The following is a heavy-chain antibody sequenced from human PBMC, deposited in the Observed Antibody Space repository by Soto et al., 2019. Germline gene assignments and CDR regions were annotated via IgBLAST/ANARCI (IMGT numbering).Heavy chain of an antibody. Sequence: SETLSLTCAVYGGSFSGYYWSWIRQPPGKGLEWIGEINHRGSTNHNPSLKSRVTISVDTSKNQFSLKLSSVTAADTAVYYCARLYDFWSGYYLKYFDYWGQGILVTVSS. CDR2: INHRGST. CDR1: GGSFSGYY. J-gene: IGHJ4*02. D-gene: IGHD3-3*01. CDR3: ARLYDFWSGYYLKYFDY. V-gene: IGHV4-34*01.